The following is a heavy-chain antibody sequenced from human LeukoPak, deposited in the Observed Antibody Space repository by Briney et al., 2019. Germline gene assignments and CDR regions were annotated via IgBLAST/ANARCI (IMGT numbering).Heavy chain of an antibody. CDR1: GGSFSGSN. V-gene: IGHV4-34*01. J-gene: IGHJ4*02. Sequence: SETLSLTCAVYGGSFSGSNWSWXRQPPGKGLEWIGEIYNSGXTXYNPSLKSRXXXXXDTSKNQFSLNLISVTAADTAVYYCVRAYDYWGQGTLVTVSS. CDR3: VRAYDY. CDR2: IYNSGXT.